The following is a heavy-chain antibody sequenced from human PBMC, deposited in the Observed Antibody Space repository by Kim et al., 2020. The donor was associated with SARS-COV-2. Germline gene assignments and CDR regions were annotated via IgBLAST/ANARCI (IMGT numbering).Heavy chain of an antibody. CDR3: ARIREAPLADGYYYYYGMDV. D-gene: IGHD6-6*01. Sequence: SGPTLVKPTQTLTLTCTFSGFSLSTSGMCVSWIRQPPGKALEWLALIDWDDDKYYSTSLKTRLTISKDTSKNQVVLTMTNMEPVDTATYYCARIREAPLADGYYYYYGMDVWGQGTTVTVSS. CDR2: IDWDDDK. CDR1: GFSLSTSGMC. J-gene: IGHJ6*02. V-gene: IGHV2-70*01.